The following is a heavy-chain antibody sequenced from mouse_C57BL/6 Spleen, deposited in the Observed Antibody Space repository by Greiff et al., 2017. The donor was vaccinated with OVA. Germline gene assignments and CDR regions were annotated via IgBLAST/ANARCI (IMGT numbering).Heavy chain of an antibody. CDR1: GYSITSGYY. D-gene: IGHD3-2*02. Sequence: EVQLQQSGPGLVKPSQSLSLTCSVTGYSITSGYYWNWIRQFPGNKLEWMGYISYDGSNNYNPSLKNRISITRDTSKNQFFLKLNSVTTEDTATYYCARDDSSGYSLFDYWGQGTTLTVSS. CDR3: ARDDSSGYSLFDY. CDR2: ISYDGSN. J-gene: IGHJ2*01. V-gene: IGHV3-6*01.